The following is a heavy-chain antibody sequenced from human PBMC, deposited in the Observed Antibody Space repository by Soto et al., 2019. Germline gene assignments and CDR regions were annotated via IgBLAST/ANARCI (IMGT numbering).Heavy chain of an antibody. CDR3: ARRFHDSSGSYPFDP. CDR2: IKQEGTEK. Sequence: GGSLRLSCVASGFTFSNHWMSWVRQSPGKGLEWVANIKQEGTEKYYVDSVKGRFTISRDNAKNSLYLQMNSLRAEDTAVYYCARRFHDSSGSYPFDPWGQGTLVTVSS. V-gene: IGHV3-7*01. J-gene: IGHJ5*02. D-gene: IGHD3-22*01. CDR1: GFTFSNHW.